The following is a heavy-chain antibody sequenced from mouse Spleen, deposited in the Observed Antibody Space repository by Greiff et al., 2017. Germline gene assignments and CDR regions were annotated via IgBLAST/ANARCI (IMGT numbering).Heavy chain of an antibody. V-gene: IGHV5-9*04. CDR3: ARTPYDGSAWFAY. CDR1: GFTFSSYT. CDR2: ISSGGGNT. J-gene: IGHJ3*01. Sequence: EVKLVESGGGLVKPGGSLKLSCAASGFTFSSYTMSWVRQTPAKRLEWVATISSGGGNTYYPDSVKGRFTISRDNARNTLYLQMSSLRSEDTAMYYCARTPYDGSAWFAYWGQGTLVTVSA. D-gene: IGHD2-10*01.